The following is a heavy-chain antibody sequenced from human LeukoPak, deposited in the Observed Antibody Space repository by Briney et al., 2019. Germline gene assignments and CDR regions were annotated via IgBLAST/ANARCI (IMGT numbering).Heavy chain of an antibody. D-gene: IGHD3-3*01. CDR1: GYTFTSYG. CDR3: ARPNITIFGVVTHDAFDI. J-gene: IGHJ3*02. Sequence: GASVKVSCKASGYTFTSYGISWVRQAPGQGLEWMGGIIPIFGTANYAQKFQGRVTITADESTSTAYMELSSLRSEDTAVYYCARPNITIFGVVTHDAFDIWGQGTMVTVSS. V-gene: IGHV1-69*13. CDR2: IIPIFGTA.